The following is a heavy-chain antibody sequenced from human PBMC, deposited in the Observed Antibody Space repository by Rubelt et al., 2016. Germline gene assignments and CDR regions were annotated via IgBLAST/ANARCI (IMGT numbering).Heavy chain of an antibody. D-gene: IGHD3-22*01. V-gene: IGHV1-3*01. CDR1: YTFTSYA. J-gene: IGHJ4*02. CDR3: ATGYYYDSRGYRGNVDY. CDR2: INAGNGNT. Sequence: YTFTSYAMHWVRQAPGQRLEWMGWINAGNGNTKYSQKFQGRVTITRDTSASTAYMELSSLRSEDTAVYYCATGYYYDSRGYRGNVDYWGQGTLVTVSS.